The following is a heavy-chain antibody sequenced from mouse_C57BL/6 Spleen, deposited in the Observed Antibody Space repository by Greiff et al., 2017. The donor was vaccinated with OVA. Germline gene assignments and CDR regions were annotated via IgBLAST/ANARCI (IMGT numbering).Heavy chain of an antibody. J-gene: IGHJ4*01. D-gene: IGHD3-3*01. CDR1: GYTFTSYW. V-gene: IGHV1-59*01. CDR2: IDPSDSYT. CDR3: ARSAVWAMDY. Sequence: QVQLQQPGAELVRPGTSVKLSCKASGYTFTSYWMHWVKQRPGQGLEWIGVIDPSDSYTNYNQKFKGKATLTVDTSSSTAYMQLSSLTSEDSAVYYCARSAVWAMDYWGQGTSVTVSS.